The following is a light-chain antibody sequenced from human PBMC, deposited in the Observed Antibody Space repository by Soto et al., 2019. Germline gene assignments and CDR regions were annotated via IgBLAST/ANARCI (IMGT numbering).Light chain of an antibody. CDR2: DVR. CDR3: SSYTSSSTYV. V-gene: IGLV2-14*01. CDR1: SSDVGDYNY. J-gene: IGLJ1*01. Sequence: QSVLTQPASVSGSPGQSITISCTGTSSDVGDYNYVSWYQQHPGKAPKLMIYDVRNRPSGVSDRFSGSKSGNTASLTISGLQAEDEADYYCSSYTSSSTYVFGTGTKLTVL.